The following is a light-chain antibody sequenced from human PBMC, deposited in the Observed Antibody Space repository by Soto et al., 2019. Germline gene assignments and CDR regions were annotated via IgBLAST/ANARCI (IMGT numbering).Light chain of an antibody. CDR1: QNIDAS. CDR2: KAS. J-gene: IGKJ4*01. Sequence: DIQMTQSPSILSASIGDRVAITCRASQNIDASLAWYQQKPGKAPKLLIYKASTLESEVPSRFSGSGSGAEFTLTISSLQPDDFATYYFQQYDTYPLIFGGGTKVEIK. V-gene: IGKV1-5*03. CDR3: QQYDTYPLI.